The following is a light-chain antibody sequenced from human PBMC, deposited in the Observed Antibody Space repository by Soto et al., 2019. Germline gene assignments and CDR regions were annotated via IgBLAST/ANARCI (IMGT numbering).Light chain of an antibody. CDR2: ETS. CDR1: QSFSSSY. J-gene: IGKJ1*01. Sequence: EIVLTPSPGNLSLPPAERATLSCRASQSFSSSYLAWYQQKPGQAPRLLIYETSSRATGIPDRFSGSGSQTDFTLTISRLEPEDFAVYYCQQYGTSPRTFGQGTKVDIK. CDR3: QQYGTSPRT. V-gene: IGKV3-20*01.